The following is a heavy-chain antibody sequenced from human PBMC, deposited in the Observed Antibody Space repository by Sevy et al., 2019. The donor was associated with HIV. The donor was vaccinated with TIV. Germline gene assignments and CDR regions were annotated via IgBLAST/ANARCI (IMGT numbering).Heavy chain of an antibody. CDR1: GFSFSYYG. D-gene: IGHD1-26*01. CDR3: ANAYSGSYSHSYLYALDV. V-gene: IGHV3-30*18. Sequence: GGSLRLSCTGSGFSFSYYGIHWVRQAPGKGLDWVALILHDGINEYYADSVKGRFTTSRDNSKNTVYLEMNRLRNEDTAIYFCANAYSGSYSHSYLYALDVWGQGTTVTASS. J-gene: IGHJ6*02. CDR2: ILHDGINE.